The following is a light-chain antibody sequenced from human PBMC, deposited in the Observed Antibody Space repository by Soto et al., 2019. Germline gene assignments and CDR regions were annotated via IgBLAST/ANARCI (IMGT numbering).Light chain of an antibody. CDR3: QSYDSFNWV. Sequence: NFMLTQPHSVSESPGKTVTISCTRSSGSIASNYVQWYQQRPGSAPTTVIYEDNQRPSGVPDRFSGSIDTSSNPASLTISGLKTEDEADYYCQSYDSFNWVFGGGTKLTVL. J-gene: IGLJ3*02. V-gene: IGLV6-57*04. CDR2: EDN. CDR1: SGSIASNY.